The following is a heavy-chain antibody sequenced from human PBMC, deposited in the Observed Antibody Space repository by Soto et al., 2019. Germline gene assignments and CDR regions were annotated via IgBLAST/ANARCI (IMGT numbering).Heavy chain of an antibody. D-gene: IGHD2-15*01. J-gene: IGHJ2*01. CDR1: GGTFSTYA. V-gene: IGHV1-69*12. Sequence: QVQLVQSGAEVKKPGSSVKVSCKASGGTFSTYAISWVRQAPGPGLEWMGVIIPIFGTTNYGQKFKGRVTITADECTNTAFMEPGSLRSEDTAVYHCVRARDIVVVSGATRGGFDRWGRGTLVTVSS. CDR2: IIPIFGTT. CDR3: VRARDIVVVSGATRGGFDR.